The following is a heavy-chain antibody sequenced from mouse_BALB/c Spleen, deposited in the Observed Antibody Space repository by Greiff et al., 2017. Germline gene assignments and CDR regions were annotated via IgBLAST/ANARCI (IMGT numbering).Heavy chain of an antibody. Sequence: QVQLQQPGAELVRPGASVKLSCKASGYTFTSYWINWVKQRPGQGLDWIGNIYPSDSYTNYNQKFKDNATLTVDKSSSTAYMQLSSPTSEDSAVYYCTRGGGFAYWGQGTLVTVSA. CDR2: IYPSDSYT. J-gene: IGHJ3*01. CDR1: GYTFTSYW. V-gene: IGHV1-69*02. CDR3: TRGGGFAY.